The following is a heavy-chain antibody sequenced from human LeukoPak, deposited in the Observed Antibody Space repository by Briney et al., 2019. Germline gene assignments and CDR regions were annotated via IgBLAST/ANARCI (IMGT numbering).Heavy chain of an antibody. V-gene: IGHV1-24*01. CDR2: FDPEDGET. CDR3: ARSPTTGIVGAKGHYYYMDV. J-gene: IGHJ6*03. Sequence: ASVKVSCKVSGYTLTELSMHWVRQAPGQGLEWMGGFDPEDGETIYAQKFQGRVAMTEDTSTDTAYMELSSLRSEDTAVYYCARSPTTGIVGAKGHYYYMDVWGKGTTVTVSS. CDR1: GYTLTELS. D-gene: IGHD1-26*01.